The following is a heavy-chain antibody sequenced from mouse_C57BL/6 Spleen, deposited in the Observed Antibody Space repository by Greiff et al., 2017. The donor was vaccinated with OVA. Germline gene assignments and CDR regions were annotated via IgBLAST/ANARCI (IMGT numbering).Heavy chain of an antibody. CDR3: ARSGLPHWYFDV. J-gene: IGHJ1*03. CDR2: IDPNSGGT. CDR1: GYTFTSYW. D-gene: IGHD3-1*01. Sequence: QQSCKASGYTFTSYWMHWVKQRPGRGLEWIGRIDPNSGGTKYNEKFKSKATLTVDKPSSTAYMQLSSLTSEDSAVYYCARSGLPHWYFDVWGTGTTVTVSS. V-gene: IGHV1-72*01.